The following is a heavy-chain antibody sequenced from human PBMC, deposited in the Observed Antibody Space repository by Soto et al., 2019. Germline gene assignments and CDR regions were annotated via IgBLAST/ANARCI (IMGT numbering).Heavy chain of an antibody. D-gene: IGHD3-10*01. CDR1: GFTFSSYA. V-gene: IGHV3-23*01. J-gene: IGHJ5*02. CDR3: AIHARIGWFGELGVLFDL. Sequence: GGSLRLSCAASGFTFSSYAMSWVRQAPGKGLEWVSAISGICGNTYYADSLKGRFTISRDNSKNTLYLQMNSLRAEDTVVYYCAIHARIGWFGELGVLFDLWGQGTLVTVSS. CDR2: ISGICGNT.